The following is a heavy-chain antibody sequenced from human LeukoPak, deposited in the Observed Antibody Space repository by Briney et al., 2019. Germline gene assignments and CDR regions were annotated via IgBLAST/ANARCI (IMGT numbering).Heavy chain of an antibody. CDR1: GFTFSSYG. CDR2: ISYDGSNK. D-gene: IGHD3-9*01. CDR3: ARDYDILTGYD. V-gene: IGHV3-30*03. J-gene: IGHJ4*02. Sequence: PGGSLRLSCAASGFTFSSYGMHWVRQAPGKGLEWVAVISYDGSNKYYADSVKGRFTISRDNSKNTLYLQMNSLRAEDTAVYYCARDYDILTGYDWGQGTLVTVSS.